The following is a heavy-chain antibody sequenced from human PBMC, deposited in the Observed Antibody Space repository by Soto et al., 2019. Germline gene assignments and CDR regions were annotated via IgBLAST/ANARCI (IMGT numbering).Heavy chain of an antibody. CDR2: INPNRGGT. D-gene: IGHD2-15*01. V-gene: IGHV1-2*04. J-gene: IGHJ4*02. CDR3: ARGSGRQMYYFDY. Sequence: QVQLVQSGAEVKKPGASVKVSCKASGYTFTGYYMHWVRQAPGQGLEWMGWINPNRGGTNYAKKFQGWVTMTRDTSIRTAYMELSRLRSDDTAVYYCARGSGRQMYYFDYWGQGTLVTVSS. CDR1: GYTFTGYY.